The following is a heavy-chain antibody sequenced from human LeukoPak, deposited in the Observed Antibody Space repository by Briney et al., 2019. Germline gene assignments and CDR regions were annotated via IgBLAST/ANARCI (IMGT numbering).Heavy chain of an antibody. D-gene: IGHD4-17*01. CDR3: ARVPNYGDDVWIDS. CDR1: GASISSGVYY. J-gene: IGHJ5*01. Sequence: PSQTLSLTCTVSGASISSGVYYWSWVRQHPGKGLEWIAYIYYTGSTYYNPSLSSRVIISVDTSKNQFSLKLSSVTSADTAVYYCARVPNYGDDVWIDSWGQGTLVTVSS. V-gene: IGHV4-31*03. CDR2: IYYTGST.